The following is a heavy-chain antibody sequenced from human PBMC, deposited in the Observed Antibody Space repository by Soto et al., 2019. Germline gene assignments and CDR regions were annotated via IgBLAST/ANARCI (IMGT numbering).Heavy chain of an antibody. Sequence: SETLSLTCAVYGGSFSGYYWSLIRQPPGKGLEWIGEINHSGSTNYNPSLKSRVTISVDTSKNQFSLKLSSVTAADTAVYYCARDRYGSGSIRHDAFDIWGQGTMVTVSS. D-gene: IGHD3-10*01. V-gene: IGHV4-34*01. CDR3: ARDRYGSGSIRHDAFDI. CDR1: GGSFSGYY. J-gene: IGHJ3*02. CDR2: INHSGST.